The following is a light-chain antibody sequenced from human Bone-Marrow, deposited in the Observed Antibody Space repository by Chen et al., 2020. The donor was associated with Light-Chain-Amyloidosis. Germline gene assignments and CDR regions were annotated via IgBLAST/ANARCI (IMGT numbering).Light chain of an antibody. V-gene: IGLV3-25*03. CDR2: RDT. J-gene: IGLJ2*01. Sequence: SYELTQPPSVSVSPGQTARITCSGDDLPTKYAYWYQQKPGQAPGLVIHRDTERPSGISERFSGSSAGITATLTISGVQAEDEADYHCQSADSSGTYEVIFGGGTKLTVL. CDR3: QSADSSGTYEVI. CDR1: DLPTKY.